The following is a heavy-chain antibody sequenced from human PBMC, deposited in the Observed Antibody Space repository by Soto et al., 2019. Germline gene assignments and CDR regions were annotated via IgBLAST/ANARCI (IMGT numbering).Heavy chain of an antibody. V-gene: IGHV1-18*01. Sequence: ASVKVSCKASGYTFTSYGISWVRQAPGQGLEWMGWISAYNGNTNYAQKLQGRVTMTTDTSTSTAYMELRSLRSDDTAVYYCARPLSGYDYRAHGYWGQGTLITVSS. CDR1: GYTFTSYG. J-gene: IGHJ4*02. CDR2: ISAYNGNT. CDR3: ARPLSGYDYRAHGY. D-gene: IGHD5-12*01.